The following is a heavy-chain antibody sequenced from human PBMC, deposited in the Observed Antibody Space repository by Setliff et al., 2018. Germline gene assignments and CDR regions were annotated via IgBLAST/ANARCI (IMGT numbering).Heavy chain of an antibody. J-gene: IGHJ4*02. CDR1: GYTFNSYG. V-gene: IGHV1-69*05. CDR2: TIPMFGTT. D-gene: IGHD3-9*01. CDR3: VRQDILTSYYMFDY. Sequence: GASVKVSCKASGYTFNSYGITWVRQAPGQGLEWMGGTIPMFGTTEYAQNFQGRVTMTMDASITTVYMELSRLTSDDTAVYYCVRQDILTSYYMFDYWGQGTLVTVSS.